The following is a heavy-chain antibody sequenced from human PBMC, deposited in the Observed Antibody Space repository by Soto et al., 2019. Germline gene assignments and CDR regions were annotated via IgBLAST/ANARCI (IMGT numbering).Heavy chain of an antibody. CDR1: GFTFSGSA. V-gene: IGHV3-73*02. CDR3: TRPSRDGYSDRSGY. D-gene: IGHD5-18*01. CDR2: VRSKANSYAT. J-gene: IGHJ4*02. Sequence: EVQLVESGGGLVQPGGSLKLSCAASGFTFSGSAMHWVRQASGKGLEWVGRVRSKANSYATAYAASVKGRITIPSDDSTSAPYLQMNSQKTENTAVYYCTRPSRDGYSDRSGYWGQGTLVAVSA.